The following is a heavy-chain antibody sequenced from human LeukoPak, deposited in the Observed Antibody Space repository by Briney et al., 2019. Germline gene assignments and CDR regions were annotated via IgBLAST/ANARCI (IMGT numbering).Heavy chain of an antibody. D-gene: IGHD6-19*01. CDR2: INHDGGEK. Sequence: GGSLRLSCAGSRFPLSSYWMSWVRQAPGKGLEWVANINHDGGEKHYVDSVKGRFTISRDNSKNTLYLQMNSLRAEDTAVYYCAKGSVAVADPEVSFDYWGQGTLVTVSS. CDR1: RFPLSSYW. V-gene: IGHV3-7*02. CDR3: AKGSVAVADPEVSFDY. J-gene: IGHJ4*02.